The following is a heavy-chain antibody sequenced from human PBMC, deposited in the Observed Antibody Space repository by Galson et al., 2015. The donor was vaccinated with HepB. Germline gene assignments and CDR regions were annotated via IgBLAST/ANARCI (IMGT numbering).Heavy chain of an antibody. CDR3: AKDSKGLLWFGELPYYYYGMDV. J-gene: IGHJ6*02. CDR1: GFTFSSYG. D-gene: IGHD3-10*01. Sequence: SLRLSCAASGFTFSSYGLHWVRQAPGKGLEWVAVIWYDGSNKYYADSVKGRFTIYRDNSKNTLFLETNSLRAEDTAVYYCAKDSKGLLWFGELPYYYYGMDVWGQGTTVTVSS. V-gene: IGHV3-33*06. CDR2: IWYDGSNK.